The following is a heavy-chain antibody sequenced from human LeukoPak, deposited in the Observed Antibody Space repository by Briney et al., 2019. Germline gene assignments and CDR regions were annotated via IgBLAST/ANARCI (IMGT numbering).Heavy chain of an antibody. CDR2: ISGDGNAK. CDR3: ARDYVYAFDY. J-gene: IGHJ4*02. V-gene: IGHV3-48*01. D-gene: IGHD1-14*01. CDR1: GFSFSSYS. Sequence: GGSVRLSCAASGFSFSSYSINWVRQAPGKGLEWVSYISGDGNAKHYTDSVKGRFTISRDNAKNALYLQMNSLRAEDTAVYFCARDYVYAFDYWGQGTLVTVPS.